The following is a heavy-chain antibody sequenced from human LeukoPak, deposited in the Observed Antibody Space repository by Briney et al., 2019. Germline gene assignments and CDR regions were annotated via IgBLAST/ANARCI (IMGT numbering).Heavy chain of an antibody. D-gene: IGHD4-17*01. CDR3: ARVLLTIYDYGDPNSNWFDP. CDR1: GGSISSGGYY. J-gene: IGHJ5*02. V-gene: IGHV4-31*03. CDR2: IYYSGST. Sequence: SETLSLTCTVSGGSISSGGYYWSWIRQHPGKGLEWIGYIYYSGSTYYNPSLKSRVTISVDTSKNQFSLKLSSVTAADTAVYCCARVLLTIYDYGDPNSNWFDPWGQGTLVTVSS.